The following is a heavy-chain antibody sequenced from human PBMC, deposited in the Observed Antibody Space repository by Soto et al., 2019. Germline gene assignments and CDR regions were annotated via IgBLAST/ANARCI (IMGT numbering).Heavy chain of an antibody. CDR1: GITSTTYA. CDR3: ESSISVYIT. V-gene: IGHV1-3*04. CDR2: INTGNGNT. J-gene: IGHJ4*02. Sequence: QVQLVQSGAEVKKPGASVKVSCKASGITSTTYAIHWVRQAPGQGLEWMGWINTGNGNTRDSQRFLGRFSLTSNITENTATMDVSSLTYEDRDVYYCESSISVYITWGQGTLIIVYS. D-gene: IGHD5-12*01.